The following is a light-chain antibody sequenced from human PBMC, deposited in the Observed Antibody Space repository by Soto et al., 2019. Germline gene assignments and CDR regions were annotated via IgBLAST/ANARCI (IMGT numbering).Light chain of an antibody. CDR1: QSISTY. CDR3: QHGYSTPLT. CDR2: AAS. J-gene: IGKJ4*01. Sequence: DIQMTQSPSSLYASVGDRVTITCRASQSISTYLHWYQQKPGKAPNLLIYAASTLQSGVPSRFSGSGSGTDFTLTISSLQPEDFATYFCQHGYSTPLTLGGGTKVDIK. V-gene: IGKV1-39*01.